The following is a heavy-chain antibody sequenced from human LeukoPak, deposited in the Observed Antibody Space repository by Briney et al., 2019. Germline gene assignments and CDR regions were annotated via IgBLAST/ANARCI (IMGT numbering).Heavy chain of an antibody. V-gene: IGHV4-4*02. D-gene: IGHD2-2*02. J-gene: IGHJ6*02. Sequence: SETLSLTCAVSVGSISSGNWWTWVRQSPRKGLEWIGEIYHNGTLNYNPSLKSRVTISADSFKNHFSLKLTSVTAADTAVYYCATAPILRGEGGEHYKYGMDVWGQGTTVIVSS. CDR3: ATAPILRGEGGEHYKYGMDV. CDR2: IYHNGTL. CDR1: VGSISSGNW.